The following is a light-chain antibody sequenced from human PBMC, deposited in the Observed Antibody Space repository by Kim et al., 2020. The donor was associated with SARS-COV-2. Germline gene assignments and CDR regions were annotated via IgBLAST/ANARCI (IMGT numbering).Light chain of an antibody. CDR2: GAS. CDR3: HQYVSSPWT. V-gene: IGKV3-20*01. CDR1: ETVTSNY. Sequence: EIVLTQSPGTLSLSPGDRAALSCRASETVTSNYLAWYQQIPGQAPRLLVYGASGRDAGIPDRFSGSGSGTDFTLTISRVQLEDFGVYYCHQYVSSPWTFGQGPKL. J-gene: IGKJ1*01.